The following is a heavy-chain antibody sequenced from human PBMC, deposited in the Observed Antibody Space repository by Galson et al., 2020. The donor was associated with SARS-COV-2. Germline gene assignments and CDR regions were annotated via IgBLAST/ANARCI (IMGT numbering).Heavy chain of an antibody. V-gene: IGHV4-31*03. D-gene: IGHD5-12*01. J-gene: IGHJ3*02. CDR2: IYSSGSS. Sequence: SETLSLTCTVSGGSISSGGSYWTWIRQHPGKGLEWIGYIYSSGSSYYNPSLKSRVAISLDTSKNQFSLKLSSVTAADTAVYYCARVHILATISAVDIWCLGTLVTVSS. CDR1: GGSISSGGSY. CDR3: ARVHILATISAVDI.